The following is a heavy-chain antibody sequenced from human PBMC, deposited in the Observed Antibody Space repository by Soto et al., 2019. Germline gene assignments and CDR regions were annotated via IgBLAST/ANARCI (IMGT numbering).Heavy chain of an antibody. CDR1: GFTFTRSA. Sequence: SVKVSCKASGFTFTRSAVQWVRQARGQRLEWIGWIVVGSTNTNSAQKFQERVTITRDMSTSTAYMELSSLRSEDTAVYYCAAVVVTDAFDIWGQGTMVTVSS. CDR2: IVVGSTNT. D-gene: IGHD2-15*01. V-gene: IGHV1-58*01. CDR3: AAVVVTDAFDI. J-gene: IGHJ3*02.